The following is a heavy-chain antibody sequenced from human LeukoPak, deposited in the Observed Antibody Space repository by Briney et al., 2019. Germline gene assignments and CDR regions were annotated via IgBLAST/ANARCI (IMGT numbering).Heavy chain of an antibody. D-gene: IGHD3-22*01. CDR3: ARKRYYYDSSGLYDAFDI. J-gene: IGHJ3*02. CDR2: INHSGST. CDR1: GGSFSGYY. Sequence: PSETLSLTCAVFGGSFSGYYWSWIRQPPGKGLEWIGEINHSGSTNYNPSLRSRVTLSVDTSKNQFSLKLSSVTAADTAVYYCARKRYYYDSSGLYDAFDIWGQGKMVSVSS. V-gene: IGHV4-34*01.